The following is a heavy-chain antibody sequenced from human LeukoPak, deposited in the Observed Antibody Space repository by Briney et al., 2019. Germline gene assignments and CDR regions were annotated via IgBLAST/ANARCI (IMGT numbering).Heavy chain of an antibody. V-gene: IGHV3-30*04. CDR2: ISYDGSNK. J-gene: IGHJ6*02. CDR3: ARSLPTGPYYYYGMDV. CDR1: GFTFSSYA. Sequence: PGGSLRLSCAASGFTFSSYAVHWVRQAPGKGLEWVAVISYDGSNKYYADSVKGRFTISRDNSKNTLYLQMNSLRAEDTAVYYCARSLPTGPYYYYGMDVWGQGTTVTVSS.